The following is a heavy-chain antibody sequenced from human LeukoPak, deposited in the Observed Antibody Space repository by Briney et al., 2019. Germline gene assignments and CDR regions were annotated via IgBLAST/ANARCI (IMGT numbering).Heavy chain of an antibody. J-gene: IGHJ4*02. D-gene: IGHD5-18*01. CDR1: GDSVSSNSAT. CDR2: TYYRSKWSN. CDR3: ARDPTAIHHSFFDY. V-gene: IGHV6-1*01. Sequence: SQTLSLTCAISGDSVSSNSATWNWIRQSPSRGLEWLGRTYYRSKWSNDYAVSVRSRIIINPDTSKNQFSLHLNSVTPEDTAVYYCARDPTAIHHSFFDYWGQGTLVTVSS.